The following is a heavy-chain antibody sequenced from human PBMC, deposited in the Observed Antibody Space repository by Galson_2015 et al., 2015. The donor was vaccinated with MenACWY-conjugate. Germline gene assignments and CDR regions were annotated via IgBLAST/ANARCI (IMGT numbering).Heavy chain of an antibody. CDR1: GFTFSNYA. D-gene: IGHD6-13*01. CDR2: TSYDGSIK. Sequence: SLRLSCAASGFTFSNYAMYWVRQAPGKGLEWVTITSYDGSIKYYADSVKGRFTISRDNSKNTLFLQMNSLRIQDTAVYYCVRDGPLKVSQQLGDQTDYWGQGTLVTVSS. V-gene: IGHV3-30*04. J-gene: IGHJ4*02. CDR3: VRDGPLKVSQQLGDQTDY.